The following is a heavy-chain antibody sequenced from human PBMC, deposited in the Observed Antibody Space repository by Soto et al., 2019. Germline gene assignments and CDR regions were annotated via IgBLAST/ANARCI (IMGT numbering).Heavy chain of an antibody. CDR2: ISAYNGNT. D-gene: IGHD6-13*01. J-gene: IGHJ6*02. CDR3: ASYREPLVLYGIDV. V-gene: IGHV1-18*01. Sequence: QVQLVQSGAEVKKPGASVKVSCKASGYTFTSYVISWVRQAPGQGLEWMGWISAYNGNTNYAQKLQGRVTMTTDTSPSTAYTELTSLRSDDTAVYYCASYREPLVLYGIDVWGQGTTVTVSS. CDR1: GYTFTSYV.